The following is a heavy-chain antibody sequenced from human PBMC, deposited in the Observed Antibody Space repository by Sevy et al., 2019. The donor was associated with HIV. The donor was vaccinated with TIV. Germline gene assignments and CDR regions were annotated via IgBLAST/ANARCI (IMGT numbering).Heavy chain of an antibody. CDR2: IKRKTDGGTT. CDR1: GFTFSNAS. J-gene: IGHJ4*02. CDR3: TTHGRSTTVNLHGDDY. V-gene: IGHV3-15*01. D-gene: IGHD4-17*01. Sequence: GGSLRLSCAASGFTFSNASMSWVRQAPGKGLEWVGRIKRKTDGGTTDYAAPVKGRFTISRDDSKNTLYLQMNRLKTEDTAVYYCTTHGRSTTVNLHGDDYWGQGSLVTVSS.